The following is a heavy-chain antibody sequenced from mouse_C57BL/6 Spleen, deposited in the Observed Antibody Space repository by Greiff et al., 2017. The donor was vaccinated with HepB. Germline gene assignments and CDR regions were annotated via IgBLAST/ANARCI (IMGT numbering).Heavy chain of an antibody. D-gene: IGHD2-1*01. J-gene: IGHJ2*01. CDR3: ARGDGNYPYYFDY. Sequence: VQLQQPGAELVRPGSSVKLSCKASGYTFTSYWMDWVKQRPGQGLEWIGNIYPSDSETHYNQKFKDKATWAVDKSSSTAYMQLSSLTSEDSAVYYCARGDGNYPYYFDYWGQGTTLTVSS. V-gene: IGHV1-61*01. CDR1: GYTFTSYW. CDR2: IYPSDSET.